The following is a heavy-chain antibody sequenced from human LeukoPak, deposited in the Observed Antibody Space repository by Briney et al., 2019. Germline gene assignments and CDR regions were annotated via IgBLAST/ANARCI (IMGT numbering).Heavy chain of an antibody. CDR1: GYSISCGYY. CDR3: ARVGVGATTFDY. V-gene: IGHV4-38-2*01. Sequence: SETLSLTCAFSGYSISCGYYWGWIRQPPGKGLEWIGSIYHSGSTYYNPSLKSRVTISVDTSKNQFSLKLSSVTAADTAVYYCARVGVGATTFDYWGQGTLVTVSS. J-gene: IGHJ4*02. D-gene: IGHD1-26*01. CDR2: IYHSGST.